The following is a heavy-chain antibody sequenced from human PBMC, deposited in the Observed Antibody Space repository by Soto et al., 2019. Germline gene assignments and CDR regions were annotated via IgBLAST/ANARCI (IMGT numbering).Heavy chain of an antibody. CDR2: ISGSGGST. J-gene: IGHJ6*02. V-gene: IGHV3-23*01. CDR1: GFTFSSYA. CDR3: AKKDYYYYYGMDV. Sequence: EVQLLESGGGLVQPGGSLRLSCAASGFTFSSYAMSWVRQAPGKGLEWVSAISGSGGSTYYADSVKGRFTISRDNSKNTLYLQMNSLRAEDTAVYYWAKKDYYYYYGMDVWGQGTTVTVSS.